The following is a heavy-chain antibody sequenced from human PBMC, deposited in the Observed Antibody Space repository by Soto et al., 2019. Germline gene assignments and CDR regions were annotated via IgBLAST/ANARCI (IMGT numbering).Heavy chain of an antibody. CDR1: GGSISSYY. CDR2: IYYSGST. Sequence: PSETLSLTCTVSGGSISSYYWSWIRQPPGKGLEWIGYIYYSGSTNYNPSLKSRVTISVDTSKNQFSLKLSSVTAADTAVYYCARSPRSYYDFCSGYYGNWFDPWGQGTLVPVSS. J-gene: IGHJ5*02. V-gene: IGHV4-59*01. D-gene: IGHD3-3*01. CDR3: ARSPRSYYDFCSGYYGNWFDP.